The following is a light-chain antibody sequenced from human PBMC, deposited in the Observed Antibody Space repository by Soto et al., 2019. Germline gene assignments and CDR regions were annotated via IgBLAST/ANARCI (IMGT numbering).Light chain of an antibody. V-gene: IGLV3-1*01. CDR1: KLGNKY. CDR2: QDN. J-gene: IGLJ2*01. Sequence: SYELTQPPSVSVSPGQTATITFSGDKLGNKYASWYQQNSGQSPVLVIYQDNKRPSRIPQRFSGSNSGNTATLTISGTQAIDEADYYCQAWDGSTVVFGGGTKVTVL. CDR3: QAWDGSTVV.